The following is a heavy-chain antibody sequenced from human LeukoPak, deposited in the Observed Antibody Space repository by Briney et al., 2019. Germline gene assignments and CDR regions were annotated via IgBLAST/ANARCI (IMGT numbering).Heavy chain of an antibody. CDR3: ARLFRVVVPAANTHFDY. D-gene: IGHD2-2*01. CDR2: ISYDGSNK. V-gene: IGHV3-30*04. J-gene: IGHJ4*02. Sequence: PGGSLRLSCAASGFTFSSYATHWVRQAAGKGLEWVAVISYDGSNKYYADSVKGRFTISRDNSKNTLYLQMNSLRAEDTAVYYCARLFRVVVPAANTHFDYWGQGTLVTVSS. CDR1: GFTFSSYA.